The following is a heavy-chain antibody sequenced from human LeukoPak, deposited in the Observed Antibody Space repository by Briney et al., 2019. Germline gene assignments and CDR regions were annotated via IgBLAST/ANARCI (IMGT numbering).Heavy chain of an antibody. J-gene: IGHJ4*02. CDR1: GFTFSSYS. CDR3: ARVSRVAYSSSWYLDY. CDR2: ISSSSSYI. V-gene: IGHV3-21*06. Sequence: GGSLRLSCAASGFTFSSYSMNWVRQAPGKGLVWVSSISSSSSYIYYADSVKGRFTISRDNAKNSLYLQMNSLRADDTAMYYCARVSRVAYSSSWYLDYWGQGTLVTVSS. D-gene: IGHD6-13*01.